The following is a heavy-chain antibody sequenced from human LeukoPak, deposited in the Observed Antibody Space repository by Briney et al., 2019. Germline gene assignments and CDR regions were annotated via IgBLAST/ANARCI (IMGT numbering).Heavy chain of an antibody. J-gene: IGHJ4*02. D-gene: IGHD5-12*01. CDR3: ARDLGQYSGYDYGGGEFDY. CDR1: GYSISSGYY. Sequence: SETLSLTCTVSGYSISSGYYWGWIRQPPGKGLEWIGSIYHSGSTYYNPSLKSRVTISVDTSKNQFSLKLSSVTAADTAVYYCARDLGQYSGYDYGGGEFDYWGQGTLVRVSS. V-gene: IGHV4-38-2*02. CDR2: IYHSGST.